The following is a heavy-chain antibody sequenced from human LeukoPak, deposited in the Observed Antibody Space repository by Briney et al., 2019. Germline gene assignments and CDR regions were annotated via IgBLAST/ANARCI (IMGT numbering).Heavy chain of an antibody. D-gene: IGHD1-26*01. CDR2: IWYDGSNK. Sequence: GGSLRLSCAASGFTFSSYGMHWVRQAPGKGLEWVAVIWYDGSNKYYADSVKGRFTISRDNSKNTLYLHMNSLRAEDTAVYYCARGVGARYYFDYWDQGTLVTVSS. J-gene: IGHJ4*02. CDR3: ARGVGARYYFDY. CDR1: GFTFSSYG. V-gene: IGHV3-33*01.